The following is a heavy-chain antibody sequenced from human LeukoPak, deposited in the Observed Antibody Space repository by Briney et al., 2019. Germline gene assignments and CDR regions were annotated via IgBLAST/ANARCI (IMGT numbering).Heavy chain of an antibody. J-gene: IGHJ4*02. CDR2: ISAYNGNT. CDR1: DYTFTSYG. D-gene: IGHD2-2*01. Sequence: ASVKVSCKASDYTFTSYGINWVRQAPGQGLEWMGWISAYNGNTNYAQNLQGRVTMTTDTSTSTAYMELRSLRSDDTAVYYCARDRLGYCSSTSCSSFDYWGQGTLVTVSS. CDR3: ARDRLGYCSSTSCSSFDY. V-gene: IGHV1-18*01.